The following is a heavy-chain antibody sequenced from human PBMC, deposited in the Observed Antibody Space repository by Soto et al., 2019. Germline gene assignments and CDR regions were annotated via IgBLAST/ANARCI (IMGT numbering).Heavy chain of an antibody. CDR1: GYTFTRYD. J-gene: IGHJ6*02. D-gene: IGHD6-6*01. CDR3: SRFSSSGHYYYYYGMDV. CDR2: MNPNSGNT. Sequence: ASVKVSCKASGYTFTRYDINWVRQATGQGLEWMGWMNPNSGNTGYAQKFQGRVTMTRNTSISTAYMELSSLRSEDTAVYYCSRFSSSGHYYYYYGMDVWGQGTTVTVSS. V-gene: IGHV1-8*01.